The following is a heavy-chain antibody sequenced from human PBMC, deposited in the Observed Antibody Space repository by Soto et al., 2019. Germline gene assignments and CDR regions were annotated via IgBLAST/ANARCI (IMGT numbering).Heavy chain of an antibody. CDR1: GGSISSGGYS. CDR2: IYHSGST. V-gene: IGHV4-30-2*01. CDR3: ARRYGRAFDY. D-gene: IGHD1-1*01. J-gene: IGHJ4*02. Sequence: SETLSLTCAVSGGSISSGGYSWGWIRQPPGKGLEWIGYIYHSGSTYYNPSLKSRVTISVGTSKNQFSLKLSSVTAADTAVYYCARRYGRAFDYWGQGTLVTVSS.